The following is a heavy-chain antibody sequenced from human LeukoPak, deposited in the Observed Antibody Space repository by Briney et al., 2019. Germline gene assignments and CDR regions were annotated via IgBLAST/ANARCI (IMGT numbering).Heavy chain of an antibody. Sequence: SETRSLTCTVSGGSISGGSYYWSWIRQPAGKGLEWIGRIYTSGSTNYNPSLKSRVTISVDTSKNQFSLKLSSVTAADTAVYYCARDSSSSGYFQHWGQGTLVTVSS. CDR2: IYTSGST. CDR3: ARDSSSSGYFQH. D-gene: IGHD6-6*01. V-gene: IGHV4-61*02. CDR1: GGSISGGSYY. J-gene: IGHJ1*01.